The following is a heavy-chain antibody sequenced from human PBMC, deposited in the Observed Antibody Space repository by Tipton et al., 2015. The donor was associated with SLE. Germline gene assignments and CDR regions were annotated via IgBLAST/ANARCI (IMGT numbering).Heavy chain of an antibody. J-gene: IGHJ4*02. CDR2: IAYSGTT. CDR3: ARVVQYGGAYYFDY. Sequence: GLVKPSETLSLTCTVSGGSISGSSYYWGWVRQPPGQGLEWVGGIAYSGTTSYNPSLGCRVTISVDTSKNQFSLKLSSVTAADTAVYYCARVVQYGGAYYFDYGGQGTLVTVSS. CDR1: GGSISGSSYY. V-gene: IGHV4-39*01. D-gene: IGHD1-26*01.